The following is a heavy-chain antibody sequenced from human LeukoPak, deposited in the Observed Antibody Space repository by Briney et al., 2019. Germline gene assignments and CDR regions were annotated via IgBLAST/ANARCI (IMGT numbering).Heavy chain of an antibody. J-gene: IGHJ4*02. V-gene: IGHV3-30*03. CDR1: GFTFSSYG. Sequence: GGSLRLSCAASGFTFSSYGMHWVRQAPGKGLEWVAVISYDGSNKYYADSVKGRFTISRDNSKNTLYLRMNSLRAEDTAVYHCASLEMATIGWGQGTLVTVSS. CDR2: ISYDGSNK. CDR3: ASLEMATIG. D-gene: IGHD5-24*01.